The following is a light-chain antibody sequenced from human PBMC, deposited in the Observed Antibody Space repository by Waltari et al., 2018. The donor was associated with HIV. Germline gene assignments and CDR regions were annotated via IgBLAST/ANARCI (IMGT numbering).Light chain of an antibody. CDR3: SSFTSSNTQV. CDR2: EVS. Sequence: QSALTQPASVSGSPGQSIPISCIGTSSDVGGYNYVSWYQQHPGKAPKLMIYEVSNRPSGISYRFSGSKSGNTASLTISGLQPEDEADYYCSSFTSSNTQVFGTGTRVTVL. CDR1: SSDVGGYNY. J-gene: IGLJ1*01. V-gene: IGLV2-14*01.